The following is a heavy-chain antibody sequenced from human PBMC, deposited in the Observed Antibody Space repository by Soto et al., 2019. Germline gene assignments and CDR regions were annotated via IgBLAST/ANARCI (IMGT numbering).Heavy chain of an antibody. J-gene: IGHJ5*02. CDR2: IYYSGST. CDR3: ARGIAARPRPGYNWFDP. CDR1: GGSISSYY. Sequence: QVQLQESGPGLVKPSETLSLTCTVSGGSISSYYWSWIRQPPGKGLEWIGYIYYSGSTNYNPSLKSRVTISVDTSTNQFSLKLSSVTAADTAVYYCARGIAARPRPGYNWFDPWGQGTLVTVSS. D-gene: IGHD6-6*01. V-gene: IGHV4-59*01.